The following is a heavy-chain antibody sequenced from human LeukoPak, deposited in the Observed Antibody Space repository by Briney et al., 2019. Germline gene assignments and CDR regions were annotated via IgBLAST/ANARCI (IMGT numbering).Heavy chain of an antibody. D-gene: IGHD1/OR15-1a*01. V-gene: IGHV4-39*01. CDR3: GRSPGREGPSGNTFNY. Sequence: SETLSLTCTVSGGSISSSSYYWGWIRQPPGKGLEWIGSISSSGSTRYNPSLKSRVTISVDTSNNQFSLRLSSVTAADTAVYYLGRSPGREGPSGNTFNYWGKGPLITVS. J-gene: IGHJ4*02. CDR1: GGSISSSSYY. CDR2: ISSSGST.